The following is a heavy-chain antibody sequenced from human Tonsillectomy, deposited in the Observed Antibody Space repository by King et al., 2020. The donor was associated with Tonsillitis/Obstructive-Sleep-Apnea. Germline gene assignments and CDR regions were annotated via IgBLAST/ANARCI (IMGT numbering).Heavy chain of an antibody. V-gene: IGHV5-10-1*03. J-gene: IGHJ3*01. Sequence: QLVQSGAAVKKPGESLRISCKASGYSFSAYYISWVRQMPGKGPEWMGRIDPSDSYTSYNPSFQGHVSISADKSISTAYLQRNYLKDSATAVYFCARRRHNPSGYSPGAFDVWGEGTMVTVSS. CDR2: IDPSDSYT. CDR1: GYSFSAYY. CDR3: ARRRHNPSGYSPGAFDV. D-gene: IGHD5-12*01.